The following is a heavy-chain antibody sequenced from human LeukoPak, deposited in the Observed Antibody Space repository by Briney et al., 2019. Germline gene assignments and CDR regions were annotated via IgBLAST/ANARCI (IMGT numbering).Heavy chain of an antibody. CDR1: GGSISSSSYY. Sequence: SETLSPTCTVSGGSISSSSYYWGWIRQPPGKGLEWIGSIYYSGSTYYNPSLKSRVTISVDTSKNQFSLKLSSVAAADTAVYYCARRANWGSPTYYYYYMDVWGKGTTVTVSS. D-gene: IGHD7-27*01. CDR2: IYYSGST. J-gene: IGHJ6*03. V-gene: IGHV4-39*07. CDR3: ARRANWGSPTYYYYYMDV.